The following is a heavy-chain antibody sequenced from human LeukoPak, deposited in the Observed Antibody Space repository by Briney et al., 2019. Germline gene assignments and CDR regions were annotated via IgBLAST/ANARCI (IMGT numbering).Heavy chain of an antibody. CDR2: IYSGGST. V-gene: IGHV3-66*01. J-gene: IGHJ1*01. CDR3: ASDSYSPEYFQH. CDR1: GFTFNNAW. D-gene: IGHD2-21*01. Sequence: PGGSLRLSCAASGFTFNNAWMSWVRQAPGKGLEWVSVIYSGGSTFYADSVKGRFTISRDNSKNTLYLQMNSLRAEDTAVYYCASDSYSPEYFQHWGQGTLVTVSS.